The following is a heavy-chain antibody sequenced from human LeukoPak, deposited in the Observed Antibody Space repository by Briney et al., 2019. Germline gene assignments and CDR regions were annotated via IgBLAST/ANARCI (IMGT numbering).Heavy chain of an antibody. CDR2: IRSKAYGGTT. CDR1: GFTFGDYA. CDR3: TGGNSEDGAFDI. V-gene: IGHV3-49*04. J-gene: IGHJ3*02. D-gene: IGHD4-23*01. Sequence: GGSLRLSCTASGFTFGDYAMSWVRQAPGKGLEWVGFIRSKAYGGTTEYAASVKGRFTISRDDSKSIAYLQMNSLKTEDTAVYYCTGGNSEDGAFDIWGQGTMVTVSS.